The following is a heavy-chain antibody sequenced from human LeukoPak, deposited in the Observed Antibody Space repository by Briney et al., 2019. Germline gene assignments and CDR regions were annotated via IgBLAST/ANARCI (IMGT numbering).Heavy chain of an antibody. Sequence: SETLSLTCAVYGGSFSGYYWSWIRQPPGKGLEWNGEINHSGSTNYNPSLKSRVTISVDTSKNQFSLKLSSVTAADTAVYYCASTAYVWGSYRRFENYWGQGTLVTVSS. D-gene: IGHD3-16*02. CDR1: GGSFSGYY. J-gene: IGHJ4*02. CDR3: ASTAYVWGSYRRFENY. V-gene: IGHV4-34*01. CDR2: INHSGST.